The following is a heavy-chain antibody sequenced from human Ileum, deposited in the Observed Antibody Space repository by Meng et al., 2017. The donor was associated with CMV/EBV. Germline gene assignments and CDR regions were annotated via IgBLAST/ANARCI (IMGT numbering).Heavy chain of an antibody. D-gene: IGHD5-18*01. CDR2: ISRISSTT. J-gene: IGHJ4*02. CDR3: ARDPYSGGYSYGYDY. CDR1: GFTFSSYS. Sequence: LSLTCAASGFTFSSYSMNWVRQAPGKGLEWVSYISRISSTTYYADSVKGRFTISRDNAKNSLYLQMNSLRAEDTAVYYCARDPYSGGYSYGYDYWGQGTLVTVSS. V-gene: IGHV3-48*04.